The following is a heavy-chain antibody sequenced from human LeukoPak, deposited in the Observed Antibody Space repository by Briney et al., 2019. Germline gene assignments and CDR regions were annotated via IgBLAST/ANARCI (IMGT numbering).Heavy chain of an antibody. CDR2: MNPYSGDR. J-gene: IGHJ4*02. D-gene: IGHD4-17*01. Sequence: AAVKVSCKTSGYTFTTYHINWVRQASGQGLEWLGWMNPYSGDRGYAQRFQGTLSITSDTSISTAYMELGSLKSDATAVYFCARTTSLTASGYDCWGQGTLVTVSS. CDR3: ARTTSLTASGYDC. CDR1: GYTFTTYH. V-gene: IGHV1-8*03.